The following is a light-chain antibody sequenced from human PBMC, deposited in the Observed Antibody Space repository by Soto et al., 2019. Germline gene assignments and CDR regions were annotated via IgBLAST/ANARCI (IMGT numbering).Light chain of an antibody. CDR3: MQRLEFPLT. V-gene: IGKV2-40*01. CDR1: QSLVDRDDGNIY. CDR2: TVS. Sequence: EIVMTQTPLSLPVTPGEPSSISCISSQSLVDRDDGNIYLDWYVQKPGQSPQLLIYTVSYRAPGVPDRFSGIGSGTDFTLQISRVEADDVGVYYCMQRLEFPLTFGGGTKVDIK. J-gene: IGKJ4*01.